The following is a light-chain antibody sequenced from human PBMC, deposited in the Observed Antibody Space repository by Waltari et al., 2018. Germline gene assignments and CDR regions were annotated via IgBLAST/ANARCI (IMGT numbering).Light chain of an antibody. J-gene: IGLJ2*01. CDR2: QDS. CDR1: KLGDKY. CDR3: QAWDSSIHVV. V-gene: IGLV3-1*01. Sequence: SYELTQPPSVSVSPGQTASITCSGDKLGDKYACWYQQKPGQSPVLVIYQDSKRPSGIPGRFAGSNSGNTATLTISGTQAMDEADYYCQAWDSSIHVVFGGGTK.